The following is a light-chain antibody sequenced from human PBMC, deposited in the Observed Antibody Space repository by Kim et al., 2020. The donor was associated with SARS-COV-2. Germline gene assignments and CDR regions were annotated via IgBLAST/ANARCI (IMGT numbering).Light chain of an antibody. CDR1: RSISTSY. CDR3: QQYGSSLIT. J-gene: IGKJ4*01. V-gene: IGKV3-20*01. CDR2: GAS. Sequence: SPGERATPSCTASRSISTSYLAWYQQKRGQAPRLLIYGASTRATGIPDRFSGSGSGTDFTLTISRLEPEDFAVYYCQQYGSSLITFGGGTKVDIK.